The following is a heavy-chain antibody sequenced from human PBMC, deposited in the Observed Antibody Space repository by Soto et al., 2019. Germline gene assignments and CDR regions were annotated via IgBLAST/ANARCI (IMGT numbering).Heavy chain of an antibody. Sequence: EEQLLESGGGLAQPGGSLRLSCAASGFTFRGYDMSWVRQAPGKGPEWVSGISGSGDSTYHTKSVKGRFIISRDNSKNALYLEINSLRAEDKAVYYCAKAYGASHSPFDCWGQGTLVAVSS. CDR2: ISGSGDST. CDR1: GFTFRGYD. CDR3: AKAYGASHSPFDC. J-gene: IGHJ4*02. V-gene: IGHV3-23*01. D-gene: IGHD2-21*01.